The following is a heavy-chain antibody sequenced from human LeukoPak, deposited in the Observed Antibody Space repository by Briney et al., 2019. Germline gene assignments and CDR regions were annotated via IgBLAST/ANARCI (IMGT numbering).Heavy chain of an antibody. CDR3: ARSPQKYYYDSRGNHHAFDI. CDR1: GGSISSGGYS. D-gene: IGHD3-22*01. Sequence: SQTLSLTCAVSGGSISSGGYSWSWIRQPPGKGLEWIGYIYHSGSTYYNPSLKSRVTISVDRSKNQFSLKLSSVTAADTAVYYCARSPQKYYYDSRGNHHAFDIWGQGTMVTVSS. J-gene: IGHJ3*02. CDR2: IYHSGST. V-gene: IGHV4-30-2*01.